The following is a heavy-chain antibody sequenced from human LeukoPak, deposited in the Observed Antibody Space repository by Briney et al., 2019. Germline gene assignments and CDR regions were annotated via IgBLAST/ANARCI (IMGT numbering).Heavy chain of an antibody. D-gene: IGHD3-3*01. CDR1: GGSISSYY. Sequence: SETLSLTCTVSGGSISSYYWRWIRQPAGKGLEWIGRIYSSGSTKYNPSLKSRVPMSVDTSKNQFALKLSSVTAADTAVYYCASQPSYYDFWSGYYNSYYTTTWTSGAKGPRSPSP. J-gene: IGHJ6*03. CDR3: ASQPSYYDFWSGYYNSYYTTTWTS. V-gene: IGHV4-4*07. CDR2: IYSSGST.